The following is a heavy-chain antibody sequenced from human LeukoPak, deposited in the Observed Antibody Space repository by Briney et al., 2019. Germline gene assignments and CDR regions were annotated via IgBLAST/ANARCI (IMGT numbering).Heavy chain of an antibody. Sequence: ASVKVPCKASGYTFISYYMHWVRQAPGQGLEWVGLINPTGDSTNYAQKFRGRVTMTRDASTSTVYMDLNSLTSGDTAVYYCAREASGGYFDYWGQGTLVTVSS. CDR3: AREASGGYFDY. J-gene: IGHJ4*02. CDR1: GYTFISYY. CDR2: INPTGDST. V-gene: IGHV1-46*01. D-gene: IGHD4-23*01.